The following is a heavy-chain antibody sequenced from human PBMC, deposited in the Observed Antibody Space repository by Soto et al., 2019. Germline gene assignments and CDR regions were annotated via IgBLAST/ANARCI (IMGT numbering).Heavy chain of an antibody. Sequence: QVQLVESGGGVVQPGRPLRLSCAASGFTFSSYGVHWVRQAPGKGLEWVASVSYDGSNKHYADSVKGRFTISRDNSRNTLDLQMNSLRAEDTAVYYCAKDTYYYDRSGYYTYDHWGQGTQVTVSS. CDR3: AKDTYYYDRSGYYTYDH. V-gene: IGHV3-30*18. J-gene: IGHJ4*02. CDR2: VSYDGSNK. CDR1: GFTFSSYG. D-gene: IGHD3-22*01.